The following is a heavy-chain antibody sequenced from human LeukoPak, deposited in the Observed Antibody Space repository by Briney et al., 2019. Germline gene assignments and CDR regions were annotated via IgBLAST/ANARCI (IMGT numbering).Heavy chain of an antibody. D-gene: IGHD2-15*01. CDR1: GFTFSSYW. Sequence: PGGSLRPSRAASGFTFSSYWMSWVRQAPGKGLEWVANIKQDGSEKYYVDSVKGRFTISRDNAKNSLYLQMNSLRAEDTAVYYCARVGSRRGSGGSCYKYWGQGTLVTVSS. J-gene: IGHJ4*02. V-gene: IGHV3-7*01. CDR3: ARVGSRRGSGGSCYKY. CDR2: IKQDGSEK.